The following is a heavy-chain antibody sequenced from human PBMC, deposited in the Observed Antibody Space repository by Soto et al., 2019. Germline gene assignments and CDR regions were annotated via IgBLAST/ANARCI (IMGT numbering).Heavy chain of an antibody. J-gene: IGHJ6*02. V-gene: IGHV4-34*01. CDR3: ARSDRYYYGSGSYYNGAPYYAMDV. CDR2: INHSGST. D-gene: IGHD3-10*01. Sequence: ETLSRTCAVYGGSFSGYYWSWIRQPPGKGLEWIGEINHSGSTNYNPSLKSRVTISVDTSKNQFSLKLSSVTAADTAVYYCARSDRYYYGSGSYYNGAPYYAMDVPGQGTTVTVSS. CDR1: GGSFSGYY.